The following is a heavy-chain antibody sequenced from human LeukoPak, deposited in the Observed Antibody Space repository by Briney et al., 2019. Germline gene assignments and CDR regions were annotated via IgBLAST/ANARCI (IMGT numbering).Heavy chain of an antibody. J-gene: IGHJ2*01. Sequence: SETLSLTCTVSGGSISSSSYYWGWIRQPPGKGLEWIGSIYYSGSTYYNPSLKSRVTISVDTSKNQFSLKLSSVTTADTAVYYCARIYYSSSYDYWYFDLWGRGTLVTVSS. D-gene: IGHD6-13*01. CDR2: IYYSGST. CDR3: ARIYYSSSYDYWYFDL. V-gene: IGHV4-39*07. CDR1: GGSISSSSYY.